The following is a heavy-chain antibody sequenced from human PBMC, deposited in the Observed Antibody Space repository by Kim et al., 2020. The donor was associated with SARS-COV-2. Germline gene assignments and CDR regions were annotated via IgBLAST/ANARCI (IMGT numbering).Heavy chain of an antibody. J-gene: IGHJ6*02. D-gene: IGHD3-22*01. CDR1: GYMFTSYG. CDR3: AREVKVNGMDV. V-gene: IGHV1-18*01. CDR2: INCYNGNT. Sequence: ASVKVSCKASGYMFTSYGISWVRQAPGQGLEWMGWINCYNGNTNYAQKVQGRVTMTRDTSTDTAYMELRGLRSDDTAVYFCAREVKVNGMDVWGQGTTVTVAS.